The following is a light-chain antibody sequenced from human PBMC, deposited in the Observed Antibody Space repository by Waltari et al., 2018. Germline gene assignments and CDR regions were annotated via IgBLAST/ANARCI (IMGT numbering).Light chain of an antibody. Sequence: QSVLTQPHSVSGAPGPRATIPCTWCSSNIRAAYHAHWYQQLPGTAPKLLIYGNNNRPSGVPDRFSGSKSGTSASLAINGLQAEDEADYYCQSYDSSLSVVFGGGTKLTVL. CDR3: QSYDSSLSVV. CDR1: SSNIRAAYH. J-gene: IGLJ2*01. V-gene: IGLV1-40*01. CDR2: GNN.